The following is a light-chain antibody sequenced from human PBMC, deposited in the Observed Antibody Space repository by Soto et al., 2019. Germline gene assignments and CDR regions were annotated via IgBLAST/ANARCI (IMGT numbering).Light chain of an antibody. CDR1: GSNIGSTS. CDR2: DSN. V-gene: IGLV1-51*01. CDR3: APWDSDLSYVV. Sequence: QSVLTQPPSVSAAPGQRVSISCSGSGSNIGSTSVCWYQQLPGTAPKLLIFDSNKRPSGSPDRFSGSKSGTSATLGISGLQTGDEADYFCAPWDSDLSYVVFGGGTKVTVL. J-gene: IGLJ2*01.